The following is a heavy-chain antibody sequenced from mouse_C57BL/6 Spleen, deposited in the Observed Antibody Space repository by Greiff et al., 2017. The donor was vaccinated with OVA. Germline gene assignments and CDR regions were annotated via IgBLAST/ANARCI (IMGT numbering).Heavy chain of an antibody. CDR1: GYTFTSYW. V-gene: IGHV1-69*01. CDR2: IDPSDSYT. CDR3: ARFPITTVVATYNWYFDV. Sequence: QVQLQQPGAELVMPGASVKLSCKASGYTFTSYWMHWVKQRPGQGLEWIGEIDPSDSYTNYNQKFKGKSTLTVDKSSSTAYMQLSSLTSEDSAVYYCARFPITTVVATYNWYFDVWGTGTTVTVSS. D-gene: IGHD1-1*01. J-gene: IGHJ1*03.